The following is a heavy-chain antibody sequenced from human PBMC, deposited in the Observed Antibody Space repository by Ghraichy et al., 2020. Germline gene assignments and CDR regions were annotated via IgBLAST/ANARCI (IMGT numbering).Heavy chain of an antibody. D-gene: IGHD4-11*01. CDR2: MNPNSGNT. CDR1: GYTFTSYD. J-gene: IGHJ4*02. Sequence: ASVKVSCKASGYTFTSYDINWVRQATGQGLEWMGWMNPNSGNTGYAQKFQGRVTMTRNTSISTAYMELSSLRSEDTAVYYCARDYSKVESDFDYWGQGTLVTVSS. V-gene: IGHV1-8*01. CDR3: ARDYSKVESDFDY.